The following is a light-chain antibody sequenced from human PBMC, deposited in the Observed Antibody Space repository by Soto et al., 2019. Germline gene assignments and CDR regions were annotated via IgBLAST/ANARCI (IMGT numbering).Light chain of an antibody. CDR3: QQYVTSSPRT. V-gene: IGKV3-15*01. Sequence: EVVMTQSPATLSVSPGEGVTLSCRASQGIGDTLAWYQHKPGQTPRLLIYDTSTRATGVPARFSGSGSGTDFTLTITRLEPEDFAVYYCQQYVTSSPRTFGQGTKVDIK. CDR2: DTS. J-gene: IGKJ1*01. CDR1: QGIGDT.